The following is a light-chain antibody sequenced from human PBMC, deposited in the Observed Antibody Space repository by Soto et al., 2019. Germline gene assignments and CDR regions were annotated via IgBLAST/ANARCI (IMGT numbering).Light chain of an antibody. Sequence: EIVMTQSPATLSVSPGEGATLSCKASQNVYNNLAWYQQRPGQPPRLLIYDASTRATGISARFSGRGYGTEFTLTISSLQSEDFAVYFCQQRRNWPLTFGGGTKVEIK. V-gene: IGKV3-15*01. CDR1: QNVYNN. CDR3: QQRRNWPLT. CDR2: DAS. J-gene: IGKJ4*01.